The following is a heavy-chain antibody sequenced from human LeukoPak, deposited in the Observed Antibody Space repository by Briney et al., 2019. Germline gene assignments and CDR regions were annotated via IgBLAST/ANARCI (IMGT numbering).Heavy chain of an antibody. J-gene: IGHJ3*02. CDR1: GGSISSYY. Sequence: VTLSLTCTVSGGSISSYYWSWIRQPPGKGLEWIGYIYYSGSTNYNPSLTSRVTISVDTSKNQFSLKLSSVTAADTAVYYCARTDGLLLNAFDIWGQGTMVTVSS. CDR2: IYYSGST. D-gene: IGHD3-22*01. CDR3: ARTDGLLLNAFDI. V-gene: IGHV4-59*01.